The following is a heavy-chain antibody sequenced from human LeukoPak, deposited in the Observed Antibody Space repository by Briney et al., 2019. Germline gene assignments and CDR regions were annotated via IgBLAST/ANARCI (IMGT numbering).Heavy chain of an antibody. CDR3: ASNRDGYGDCCAFDI. CDR1: DDSITMYY. CDR2: IYYSGST. Sequence: SETLSLTCSVSDDSITMYYWGWIRQPPGKGLEWIGSIYYSGSTYYNPSLKSRVTISVDTSKNQFSLKLSSVTAADTAVYYCASNRDGYGDCCAFDIWGQGTMVTVSS. J-gene: IGHJ3*02. D-gene: IGHD5-24*01. V-gene: IGHV4-39*07.